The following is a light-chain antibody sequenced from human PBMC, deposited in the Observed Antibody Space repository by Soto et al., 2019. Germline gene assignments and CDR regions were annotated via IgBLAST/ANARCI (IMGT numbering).Light chain of an antibody. V-gene: IGKV3-15*01. Sequence: EIERTQSPATMSVSPGERATLSCRASQSVSTNLAWYQQTPGQAPRLLIYGASTRATGIPARFSGSGSGTDFTLTISSLQSEDFAVYYCQQYNSWPPYTFGQGNKLEIK. CDR1: QSVSTN. CDR2: GAS. CDR3: QQYNSWPPYT. J-gene: IGKJ2*01.